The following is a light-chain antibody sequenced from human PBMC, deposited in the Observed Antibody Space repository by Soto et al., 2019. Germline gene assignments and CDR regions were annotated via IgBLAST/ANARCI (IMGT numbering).Light chain of an antibody. CDR1: QSISNY. J-gene: IGKJ3*01. V-gene: IGKV1-39*01. Sequence: DIQMTQSPSSLSASVGDRVTITCRASQSISNYLNWYQQKPGKAPKLLIYAASSLQRGVPSRFSGSGSGTDFTLTISSLQPEDFATYYCQQRYTTLFTFGPGTNVDIK. CDR3: QQRYTTLFT. CDR2: AAS.